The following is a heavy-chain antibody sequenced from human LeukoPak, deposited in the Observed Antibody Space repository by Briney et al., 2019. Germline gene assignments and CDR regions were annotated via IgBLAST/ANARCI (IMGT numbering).Heavy chain of an antibody. D-gene: IGHD3-22*01. CDR2: INPNSGGT. CDR3: AREIVLHYYDSSGYYPVDY. V-gene: IGHV1-2*02. J-gene: IGHJ4*02. CDR1: GYTFTGYY. Sequence: ASVKVSCKASGYTFTGYYMHWVRQAPGQGLEWMGWINPNSGGTNYAQKFQGRVAITRDTSISTAYMELSRLRSDDTAVYYCAREIVLHYYDSSGYYPVDYWGQGTLVTVSP.